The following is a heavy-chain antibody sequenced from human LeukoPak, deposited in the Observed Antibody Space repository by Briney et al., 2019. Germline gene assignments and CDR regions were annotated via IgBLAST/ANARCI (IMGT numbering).Heavy chain of an antibody. D-gene: IGHD3-22*01. CDR1: GGSISSYY. V-gene: IGHV4-4*07. CDR2: IYSSGST. Sequence: SETLSLTWTVSGGSISSYYWSWIRQPAVKGLEWIGRIYSSGSTNYNPSLKSRVTMSVDTSKNQFSLKLSSVTAADTAVYYCARAAYDSSGYYYVADYWGQGTLVTVSS. J-gene: IGHJ4*02. CDR3: ARAAYDSSGYYYVADY.